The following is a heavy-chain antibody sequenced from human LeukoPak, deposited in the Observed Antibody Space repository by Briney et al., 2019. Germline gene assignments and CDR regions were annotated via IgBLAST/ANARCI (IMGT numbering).Heavy chain of an antibody. Sequence: PGGSLRLSCAASGFTFSRYWMSWVRQTPEKGLEWVANIKDDGGERYYVDSVKGRFTVSRDNAKNSLYLQMNSLRAEDTAVYYCVTYRNYDSSRSEPRLDYWGQGTLVAVSS. CDR3: VTYRNYDSSRSEPRLDY. J-gene: IGHJ4*02. CDR1: GFTFSRYW. D-gene: IGHD3-22*01. CDR2: IKDDGGER. V-gene: IGHV3-7*05.